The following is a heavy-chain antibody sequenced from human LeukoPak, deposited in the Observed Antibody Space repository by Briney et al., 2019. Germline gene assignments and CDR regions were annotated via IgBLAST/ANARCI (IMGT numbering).Heavy chain of an antibody. CDR1: GGTFSSYA. Sequence: ASVKVSCKASGGTFSSYAISWVRQAPGQGLEWMGIINPSGGSTSYAQKFQGRVTMTRDTSTSTVYMELSSLRSEDTAVYYCARDKSWDYWGQGTLVTVSS. CDR2: INPSGGST. V-gene: IGHV1-46*01. J-gene: IGHJ4*02. CDR3: ARDKSWDY.